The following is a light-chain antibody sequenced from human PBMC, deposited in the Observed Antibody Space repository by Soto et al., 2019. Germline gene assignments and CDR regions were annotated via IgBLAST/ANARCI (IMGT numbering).Light chain of an antibody. J-gene: IGLJ3*02. V-gene: IGLV2-8*01. CDR2: EVS. CDR1: SSDVGGYNY. Sequence: QSALTQPASVSGSPGQSITISCTGTSSDVGGYNYVSWYQQHPGKAPKLMIYEVSKRPSGVPDRFSGSKSGNTASLTVSGLQAEDEADYYCNSYAGSNNWVFGGGTTLTV. CDR3: NSYAGSNNWV.